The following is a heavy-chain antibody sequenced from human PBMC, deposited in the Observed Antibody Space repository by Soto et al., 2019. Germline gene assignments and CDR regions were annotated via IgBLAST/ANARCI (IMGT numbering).Heavy chain of an antibody. J-gene: IGHJ4*02. CDR3: ARDSSVFDY. CDR2: ISSRSDYI. V-gene: IGHV3-21*06. CDR1: GFTFSSYS. Sequence: EVQLVESGGGLVKPGESLRLSCTASGFTFSSYSMNWVRQAPGKGLEWVSSISSRSDYIYYADSVKGRFTISRDNAKNSLYLQMNSLRAEDTAVYFCARDSSVFDYWGQGTLVTVSS.